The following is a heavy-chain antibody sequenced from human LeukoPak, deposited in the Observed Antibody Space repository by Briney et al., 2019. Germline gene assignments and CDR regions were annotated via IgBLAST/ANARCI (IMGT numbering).Heavy chain of an antibody. J-gene: IGHJ4*02. D-gene: IGHD6-19*01. CDR2: ISGSGGST. V-gene: IGHV3-23*01. CDR1: GFTFSSYA. CDR3: AKAEEQWPVRWARY. Sequence: GGSLRLSCAASGFTFSSYAMSWVRQAPGKGLEWVSAISGSGGSTYYADSVKGRFTISRDNSKNTLYLQMNSLRAEDTAVYYCAKAEEQWPVRWARYWGQGTLVTVSS.